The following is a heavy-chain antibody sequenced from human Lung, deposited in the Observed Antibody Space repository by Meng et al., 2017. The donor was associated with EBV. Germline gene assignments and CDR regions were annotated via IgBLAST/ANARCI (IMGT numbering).Heavy chain of an antibody. CDR3: ARDSDSAYSLGY. V-gene: IGHV4-4*02. CDR2: IHHSGRT. J-gene: IGHJ4*02. Sequence: QVQSQPWAQGRVNPAGTLSLTCGVSGGSIIIGNGWSWVRQSPGKGLEWIGEIHHSGRTNYNPSLKSRITMSLDKPKNQFSLKLSSVTAADTAVYYCARDSDSAYSLGYWGQGTLVTVSS. CDR1: GGSIIIGNG. D-gene: IGHD2-21*01.